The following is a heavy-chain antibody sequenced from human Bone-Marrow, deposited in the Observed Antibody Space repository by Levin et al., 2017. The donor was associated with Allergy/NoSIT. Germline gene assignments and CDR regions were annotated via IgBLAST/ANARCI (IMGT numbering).Heavy chain of an antibody. Sequence: SCAASGFTCSDHYMDWVRQAPGKGLEWVGRIRSKGNRSTTEYAASVKGRFTISRDDSRNSLYLQMKSLKSEDTAVYFCTRVGQFYTFDMWGQGTVVTVSS. CDR2: IRSKGNRSTT. V-gene: IGHV3-72*01. CDR1: GFTCSDHY. CDR3: TRVGQFYTFDM. J-gene: IGHJ3*02. D-gene: IGHD3-10*01.